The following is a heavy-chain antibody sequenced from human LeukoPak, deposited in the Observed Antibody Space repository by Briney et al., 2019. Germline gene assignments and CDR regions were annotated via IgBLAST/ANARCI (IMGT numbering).Heavy chain of an antibody. V-gene: IGHV3-30-3*01. D-gene: IGHD5-12*01. CDR1: GFSFSDYS. CDR2: ISYDGSNE. Sequence: QPGGPLRLSCAASGFSFSDYSMHWVRQAPGKGLEWVAIISYDGSNERYADSVKGRFTISRDNSKNTLYLQMNSLRAEDTAVYYCAKVGGSSGYDITYEDYWGQGTLVTVSS. J-gene: IGHJ4*02. CDR3: AKVGGSSGYDITYEDY.